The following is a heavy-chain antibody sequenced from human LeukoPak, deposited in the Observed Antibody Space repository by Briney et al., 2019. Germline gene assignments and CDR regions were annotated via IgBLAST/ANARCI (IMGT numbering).Heavy chain of an antibody. CDR3: KPNWFDP. J-gene: IGHJ5*02. Sequence: PGGSLRLSCAASGFTFSSYEMHWVRQAPGKGLEWVSYISSSDSTIYYADSVKGRFTISRDNSKNTLYLQMNSLRAEDTAVYYCKPNWFDPWGQGTLVTVSS. CDR2: ISSSDSTI. V-gene: IGHV3-48*03. CDR1: GFTFSSYE.